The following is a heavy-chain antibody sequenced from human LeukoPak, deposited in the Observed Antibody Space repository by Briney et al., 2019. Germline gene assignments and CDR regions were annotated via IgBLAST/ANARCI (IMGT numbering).Heavy chain of an antibody. CDR2: ISGSGGST. CDR3: AKRFPLRFLEWLLFDY. J-gene: IGHJ4*02. CDR1: GFTFSSYA. Sequence: PGGSLRLSCAASGFTFSSYAMSWVRQAPGKGLEWVSAISGSGGSTYYADSVKGRFTISRDNSKNTLYLQMNSLRAEDTAVYYCAKRFPLRFLEWLLFDYWGQGTLVAASS. D-gene: IGHD3-3*01. V-gene: IGHV3-23*01.